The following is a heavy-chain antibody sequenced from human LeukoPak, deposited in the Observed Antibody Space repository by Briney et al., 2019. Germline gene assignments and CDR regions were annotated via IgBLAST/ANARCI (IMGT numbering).Heavy chain of an antibody. CDR3: AKDQYGEAFDI. J-gene: IGHJ3*02. CDR2: IWYDGSNK. Sequence: GGSLRLSCAASGFTFSSYVMHWVRQAPGKGLEWVAVIWYDGSNKYYADSVKGRFTISRDNSKNTLYLQMNSLRAEDTAVYYCAKDQYGEAFDIWGPGTMVTVSS. CDR1: GFTFSSYV. V-gene: IGHV3-33*06. D-gene: IGHD4-17*01.